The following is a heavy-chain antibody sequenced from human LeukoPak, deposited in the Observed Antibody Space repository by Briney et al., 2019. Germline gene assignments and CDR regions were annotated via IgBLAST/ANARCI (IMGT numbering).Heavy chain of an antibody. CDR3: AGPTCLRGGYCSTNS. CDR2: INPNSGGT. D-gene: IGHD2-2*01. Sequence: ASVKVSCKASGYTFTGYYMHWVRQAPGQGLEWMGGINPNSGGTNYAQKFQGRVTMTRDTSISTAYMELSRLRSDDTAVYYCAGPTCLRGGYCSTNSWGQGTLVTVSS. J-gene: IGHJ4*02. CDR1: GYTFTGYY. V-gene: IGHV1-2*02.